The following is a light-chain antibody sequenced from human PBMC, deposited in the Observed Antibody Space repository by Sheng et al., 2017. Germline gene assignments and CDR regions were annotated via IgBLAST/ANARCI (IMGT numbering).Light chain of an antibody. V-gene: IGLV3-25*03. CDR3: QSADSSATYRV. CDR2: KDI. J-gene: IGLJ1*01. CDR1: ELPKQY. Sequence: YELTQPPSLSVSPGQTVTITCSGDELPKQYAYWYQQKPGQAPVLVIFKDIQRASGITDRFSGSSSGTTVTLTISDVQAEDEADYYCQSADSSATYRVFGAGTKVTVL.